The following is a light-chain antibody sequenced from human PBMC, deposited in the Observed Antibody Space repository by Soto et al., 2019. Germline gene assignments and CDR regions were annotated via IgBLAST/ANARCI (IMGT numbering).Light chain of an antibody. CDR2: EAS. CDR3: QQANSYPWT. CDR1: QDVGRY. Sequence: DIQMTQSPSSVSASVGDTVTITCRTSQDVGRYLVWYKHKPWKAPRLLIYEASSLKSGAPSRFSGSGSGTDFSLNISSLQPDDFASYYCQQANSYPWTFGRGTKVEIK. J-gene: IGKJ1*01. V-gene: IGKV1-12*01.